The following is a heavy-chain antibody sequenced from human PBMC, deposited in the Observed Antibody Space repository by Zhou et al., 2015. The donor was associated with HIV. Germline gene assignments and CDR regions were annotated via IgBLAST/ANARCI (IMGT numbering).Heavy chain of an antibody. V-gene: IGHV3-9*01. CDR2: ISWNGAGQ. CDR1: GFNFLDYA. CDR3: AKDVSTGYQYGLDV. D-gene: IGHD2-2*01. Sequence: EVRLVESGGNLVQPGRSLRLSCAASGFNFLDYAMHWVRHAPGKGLEWVSGISWNGAGQGYADSVKGRFTISRDNARNSLYLQMNSLRPEDTALYYCAKDVSTGYQYGLDVWGQGTTVTVSS. J-gene: IGHJ6*02.